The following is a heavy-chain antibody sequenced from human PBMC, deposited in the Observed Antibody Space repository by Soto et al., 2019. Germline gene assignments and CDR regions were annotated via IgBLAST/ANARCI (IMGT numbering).Heavy chain of an antibody. V-gene: IGHV1-69*02. J-gene: IGHJ3*02. CDR2: IIPILGIA. Sequence: QVQLVQSGAEVKKPGSSVKVSCKASGGTFSSYTISWVRQAPGQGLEWMGRIIPILGIANYAQKFQGRVTITADKSPSTAYMELSSLRSEDTAVYYCARNAEYCSSTSCYAGTDAFDIWGQGTMVTVSS. CDR3: ARNAEYCSSTSCYAGTDAFDI. CDR1: GGTFSSYT. D-gene: IGHD2-2*01.